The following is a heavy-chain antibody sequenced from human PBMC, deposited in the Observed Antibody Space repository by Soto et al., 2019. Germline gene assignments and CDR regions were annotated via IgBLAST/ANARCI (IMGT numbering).Heavy chain of an antibody. D-gene: IGHD3-3*01. J-gene: IGHJ5*02. CDR2: INHSGST. Sequence: SETLSLTCAVYGGSFSGYYWSWIRQPPGKGLEWIGEINHSGSTNYNPSLKSRVTISVDTSKNQFSLKLSSVTAADTAVYYCARGLKQRTYYDFWSGYYGGWFDPWGQGTLVTVSS. V-gene: IGHV4-34*01. CDR3: ARGLKQRTYYDFWSGYYGGWFDP. CDR1: GGSFSGYY.